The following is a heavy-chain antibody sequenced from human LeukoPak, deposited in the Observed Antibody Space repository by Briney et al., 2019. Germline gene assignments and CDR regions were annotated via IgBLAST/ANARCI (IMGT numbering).Heavy chain of an antibody. Sequence: ASVKVSCKASGYTFTSYYMHWVRHAPGQGLEWMGVINPSGGSTSYAQKFQGRVTMTRDMSTSTVYMELSSLRSEDTAVYYCAREEGATTNYFDYWGQGTLVTVSS. V-gene: IGHV1-46*01. D-gene: IGHD1-26*01. CDR3: AREEGATTNYFDY. CDR1: GYTFTSYY. CDR2: INPSGGST. J-gene: IGHJ4*02.